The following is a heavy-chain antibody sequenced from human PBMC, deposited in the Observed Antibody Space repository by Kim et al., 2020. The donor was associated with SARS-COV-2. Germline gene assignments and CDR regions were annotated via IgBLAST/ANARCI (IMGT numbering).Heavy chain of an antibody. Sequence: IRHGGGNIDYADSVKGRFTISRDDSKKMLYLQMNSLRVEDTAVYYCGSLYWGQGTLVTVSS. CDR2: IRHGGGNI. V-gene: IGHV3-23*01. CDR3: GSLY. J-gene: IGHJ4*02.